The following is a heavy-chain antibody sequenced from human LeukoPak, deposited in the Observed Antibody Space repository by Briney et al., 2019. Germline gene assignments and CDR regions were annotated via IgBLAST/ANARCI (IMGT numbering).Heavy chain of an antibody. J-gene: IGHJ3*02. V-gene: IGHV4-59*01. CDR3: ARALIGGSGLSSDAFDI. D-gene: IGHD2-15*01. CDR2: IYYGGST. Sequence: PSETLSLTCTVSGGSIGSNYWSWIRQPPGKGLGWLGFIYYGGSTNYNPSLKSLVTISVDTSKNQFSLKLSSVTAADTAVYYCARALIGGSGLSSDAFDIWGQGTMVTVSS. CDR1: GGSIGSNY.